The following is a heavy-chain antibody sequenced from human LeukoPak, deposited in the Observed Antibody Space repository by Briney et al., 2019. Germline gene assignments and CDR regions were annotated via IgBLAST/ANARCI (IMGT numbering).Heavy chain of an antibody. J-gene: IGHJ4*02. Sequence: GGSLRLSCAASGFTFSSAALTWVRQAPGKGLEWVSTITGSDGKTYYADSVKGRFTISRDFSRNTVGLQMNSLRIEDTAIYYCAKGPQLYSGYHPDYWGQGTLVTVSS. CDR3: AKGPQLYSGYHPDY. D-gene: IGHD5-12*01. V-gene: IGHV3-23*01. CDR1: GFTFSSAA. CDR2: ITGSDGKT.